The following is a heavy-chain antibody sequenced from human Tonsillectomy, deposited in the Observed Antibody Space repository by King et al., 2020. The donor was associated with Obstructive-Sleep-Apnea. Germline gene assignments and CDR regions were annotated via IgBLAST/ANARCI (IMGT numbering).Heavy chain of an antibody. D-gene: IGHD6-13*01. CDR2: IYSGGST. CDR3: ARVVIAETVDPNWFDP. CDR1: GFTVSSNY. J-gene: IGHJ5*02. V-gene: IGHV3-53*04. Sequence: GQLVQSGGGLVQPGGSLRLSCAASGFTVSSNYMSWVRQAPGKGLEWVSVIYSGGSTYYADSVKGRFTISRHNSKNTLYLQMNSLRAEDTAVYYCARVVIAETVDPNWFDPWGQGTLVTVSS.